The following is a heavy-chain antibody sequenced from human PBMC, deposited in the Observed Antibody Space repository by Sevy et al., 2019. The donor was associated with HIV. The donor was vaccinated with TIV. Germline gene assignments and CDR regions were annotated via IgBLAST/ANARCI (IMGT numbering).Heavy chain of an antibody. CDR1: GVSINTDHYY. J-gene: IGHJ4*02. D-gene: IGHD6-13*01. CDR3: ARQIAAAGTFYFDY. CDR2: IYYSGST. V-gene: IGHV4-31*03. Sequence: TLSLTCTVSGVSINTDHYYWSWIRQHPGKGLEWIGYIYYSGSTYYNPSLKSRLTISIDTSKNQFSLKLTSVTAADTAVYYCARQIAAAGTFYFDYWGQGNLVTVSS.